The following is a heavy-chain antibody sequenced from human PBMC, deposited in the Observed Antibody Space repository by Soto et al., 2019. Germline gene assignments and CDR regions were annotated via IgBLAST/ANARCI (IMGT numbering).Heavy chain of an antibody. Sequence: QVQLVQSGAEVKKPGASVKVSCKASGYTFSSYDINWVRQATGQGLEWMGWMNPKSGHTGSAQKFQGRVTMTRETSISTAYMELSSLRSEDTAIYYCARTDGDLDVWGQGTTVTVSS. V-gene: IGHV1-8*01. CDR3: ARTDGDLDV. D-gene: IGHD4-17*01. CDR1: GYTFSSYD. CDR2: MNPKSGHT. J-gene: IGHJ6*02.